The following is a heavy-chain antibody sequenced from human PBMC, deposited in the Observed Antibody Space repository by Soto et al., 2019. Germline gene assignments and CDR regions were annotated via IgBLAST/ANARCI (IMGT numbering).Heavy chain of an antibody. CDR3: ASTCCSSTSCHKALDY. V-gene: IGHV1-46*03. J-gene: IGHJ4*02. CDR1: GYTFTSYY. D-gene: IGHD2-2*01. Sequence: ASVKVSCQASGYTFTSYYMHWVRQAPGQGLEWMGIINPSGGSTSYAQKFQGRVTMTRDTSTSTVYMELSSLRSEDTAVYYCASTCCSSTSCHKALDYWGQGTLVTVSS. CDR2: INPSGGST.